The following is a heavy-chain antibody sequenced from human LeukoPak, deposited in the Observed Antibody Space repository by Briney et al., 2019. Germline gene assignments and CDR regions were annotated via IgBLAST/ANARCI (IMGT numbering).Heavy chain of an antibody. V-gene: IGHV3-7*01. CDR3: AKVRNGGNAHMDV. Sequence: GGSLRLAWAASGFTFSGCWMSWVRQAPGKGLEWVANIKQDGSEKYYVDSVKGRFTISRDNAKNSLYLQMNSLRPEDTAVYYWAKVRNGGNAHMDVWGKGTTVPVSS. D-gene: IGHD4-23*01. CDR2: IKQDGSEK. CDR1: GFTFSGCW. J-gene: IGHJ6*03.